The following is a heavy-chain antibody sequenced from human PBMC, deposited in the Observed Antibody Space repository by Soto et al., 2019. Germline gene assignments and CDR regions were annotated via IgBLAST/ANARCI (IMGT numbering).Heavy chain of an antibody. CDR3: TRGLYSSSWSIDY. CDR1: GFNFRACW. V-gene: IGHV3-74*01. CDR2: SNSDGSTT. J-gene: IGHJ4*02. D-gene: IGHD6-13*01. Sequence: EVQLVESGGVLVQPGGSLRLSCAASGFNFRACWMHWVRQAPGKGLVWVSRSNSDGSTTTYAESVEGRFTISRDNDKNTLYLQMNSLRAEETAVYYCTRGLYSSSWSIDYWGQGTLVTVSS.